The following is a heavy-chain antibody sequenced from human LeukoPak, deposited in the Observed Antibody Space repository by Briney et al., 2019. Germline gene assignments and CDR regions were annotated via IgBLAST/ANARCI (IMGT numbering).Heavy chain of an antibody. D-gene: IGHD2-2*01. Sequence: SETLSLTCTVSGGSISSGGYYWSWIRQPPGKGLEWIGYIYHSGSTYYNPSLKSRVTISVDRSKNQFSLKLSSVTAADTAVYYCARGGGSCSSTSCYRRAPLDPWGQGTLVTVSS. CDR3: ARGGGSCSSTSCYRRAPLDP. V-gene: IGHV4-30-2*01. CDR1: GGSISSGGYY. J-gene: IGHJ5*02. CDR2: IYHSGST.